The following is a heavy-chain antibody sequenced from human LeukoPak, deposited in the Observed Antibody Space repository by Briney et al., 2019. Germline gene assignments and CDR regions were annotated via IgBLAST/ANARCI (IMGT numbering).Heavy chain of an antibody. CDR1: DDSISDYY. J-gene: IGHJ3*02. Sequence: SETLSLTCTVSDDSISDYYWSWIRQPPGKGLEWIGYIYYSGSTNYNPSLKSRVTISVDTSKNQFSLKLSSVTAADTAVYYCARAPHGYPARPTSTRDFSPKTNDAFDIWGQGTMVTVSS. V-gene: IGHV4-59*08. CDR3: ARAPHGYPARPTSTRDFSPKTNDAFDI. D-gene: IGHD5-24*01. CDR2: IYYSGST.